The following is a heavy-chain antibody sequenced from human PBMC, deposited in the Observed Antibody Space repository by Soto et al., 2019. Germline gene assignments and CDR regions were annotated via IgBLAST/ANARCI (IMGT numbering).Heavy chain of an antibody. CDR1: GFNFRVYS. J-gene: IGHJ4*02. V-gene: IGHV3-23*01. Sequence: GGSLRLSCAASGFNFRVYSMNWVRQAPEKGLEWVSSMNSIGSSTYYADSVKGRFTISRDSSKNTLYLQMNSLRAEDTAVYYCAKGNWGTFDYWGQGTLVTVSS. D-gene: IGHD7-27*01. CDR2: MNSIGSST. CDR3: AKGNWGTFDY.